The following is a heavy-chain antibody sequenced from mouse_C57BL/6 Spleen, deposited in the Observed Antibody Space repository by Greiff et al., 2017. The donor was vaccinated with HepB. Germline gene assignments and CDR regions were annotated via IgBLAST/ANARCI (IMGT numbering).Heavy chain of an antibody. D-gene: IGHD2-4*01. CDR1: GFTFSDYG. Sequence: EVMLVESGGGLVKPGGSLKLSCAASGFTFSDYGMHWVRQAPEKGLEWVAYISSGSSTIYYADTVKGRFTISRDNAKNTLFLQMTSLRSEDTAMYYCARDYDYDEGAWFAYWGQVTLVTVSA. J-gene: IGHJ3*01. CDR2: ISSGSSTI. V-gene: IGHV5-17*01. CDR3: ARDYDYDEGAWFAY.